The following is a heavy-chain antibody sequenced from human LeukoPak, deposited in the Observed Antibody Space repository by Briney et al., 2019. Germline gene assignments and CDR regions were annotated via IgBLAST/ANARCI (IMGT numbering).Heavy chain of an antibody. Sequence: GGSLRLSCAASGFTFSSYWMHWVRQAPGKGLVWVSRINSDGSSTSYADSVKGRFTISRDNSKNTLYLQMNSLRAEDTAVYYCAKDQGEGATDYFDYWGQGTLVTVSS. CDR2: INSDGSST. D-gene: IGHD1-26*01. CDR1: GFTFSSYW. CDR3: AKDQGEGATDYFDY. V-gene: IGHV3-74*01. J-gene: IGHJ4*02.